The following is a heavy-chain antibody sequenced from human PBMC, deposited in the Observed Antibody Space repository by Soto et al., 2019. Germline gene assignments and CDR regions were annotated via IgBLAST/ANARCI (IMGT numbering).Heavy chain of an antibody. V-gene: IGHV4-30-4*01. D-gene: IGHD3-22*01. Sequence: SETLSLTCTVSGGSISSGDFYWSWIRQPPGKGLEWIGYIYYSGSTYYNPSLKSRVTISVDTSKNQFSLKLSSVTAADTAVYYCARGYYDSSGYYYSNWFDPWGKGTLVTVS. CDR3: ARGYYDSSGYYYSNWFDP. CDR1: GGSISSGDFY. J-gene: IGHJ5*02. CDR2: IYYSGST.